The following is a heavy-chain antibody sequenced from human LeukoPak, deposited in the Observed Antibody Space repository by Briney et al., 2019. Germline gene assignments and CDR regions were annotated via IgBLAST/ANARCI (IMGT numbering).Heavy chain of an antibody. CDR2: ISSSSSYI. CDR1: GFTFSSYS. J-gene: IGHJ5*02. D-gene: IGHD2-2*01. Sequence: TGGSLRLSCAASGFTFSSYSMNWVRQAPGKGLEWVSSISSSSSYIYYADSVKGRFTISRDNAKNSLYLQMNSLRAEDTAVYYCAREAGAVVPARRFGPWGQGTLVTVSS. V-gene: IGHV3-21*01. CDR3: AREAGAVVPARRFGP.